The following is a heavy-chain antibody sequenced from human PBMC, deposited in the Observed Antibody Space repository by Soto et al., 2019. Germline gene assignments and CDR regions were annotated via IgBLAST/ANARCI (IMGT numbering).Heavy chain of an antibody. Sequence: SETLSLTCTVSGASISGFYWSWIRKSAGERLEWIGRIYATGTTDYNPSLKSRVMMSVDTSKKQFSLKLRSVTAADTAVYYCVRDGTKTLRDWFDPWGQGISVTVSS. D-gene: IGHD1-1*01. CDR1: GASISGFY. J-gene: IGHJ5*02. CDR2: IYATGTT. CDR3: VRDGTKTLRDWFDP. V-gene: IGHV4-4*07.